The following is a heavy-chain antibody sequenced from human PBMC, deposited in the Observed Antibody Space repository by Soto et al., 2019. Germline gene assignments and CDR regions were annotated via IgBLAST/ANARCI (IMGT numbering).Heavy chain of an antibody. V-gene: IGHV4-31*03. CDR2: IYYSGST. CDR1: GGSISSGGYY. D-gene: IGHD3-10*01. Sequence: QVQLQESGPGLVKPSQTLSLTCTVSGGSISSGGYYWSWIRQHPGKGLEWIGYIYYSGSTYYNPSLKSRVTISVDTSKNQFSLKLSSVTAAATAVYYCAREEARVRGATRQGGFDYWGQGTLVTVSS. J-gene: IGHJ4*02. CDR3: AREEARVRGATRQGGFDY.